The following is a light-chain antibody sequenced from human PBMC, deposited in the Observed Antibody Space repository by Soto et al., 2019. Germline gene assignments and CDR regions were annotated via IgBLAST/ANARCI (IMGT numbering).Light chain of an antibody. CDR2: DNN. J-gene: IGLJ2*01. CDR1: SSNIGDNY. CDR3: LTWDSSLSVGR. V-gene: IGLV1-51*01. Sequence: QSVLTQPPSVSAAPGQKVTISCSGSSSNIGDNYVSWYQQLPGTAPKLLLYDNNKRPSGIPDRFSGSKSGTSATLDITGLQTGDEADYYCLTWDSSLSVGRLGGETKLTVL.